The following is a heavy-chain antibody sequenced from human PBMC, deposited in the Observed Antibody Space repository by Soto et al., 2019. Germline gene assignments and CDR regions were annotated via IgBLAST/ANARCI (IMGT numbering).Heavy chain of an antibody. D-gene: IGHD3-9*01. J-gene: IGHJ6*02. CDR2: ISYDGSNK. CDR3: AKDGLRYFAWLFMGQYYYGTVV. V-gene: IGHV3-30*18. Sequence: GGSLRLSCAASGFTFSSYGMHWVRQAPGKGLEWVAVISYDGSNKYYADSVKGRFTISRDNSKNTLYLQMNSLRAEDTAVYYCAKDGLRYFAWLFMGQYYYGTVVWYPGTMLTV. CDR1: GFTFSSYG.